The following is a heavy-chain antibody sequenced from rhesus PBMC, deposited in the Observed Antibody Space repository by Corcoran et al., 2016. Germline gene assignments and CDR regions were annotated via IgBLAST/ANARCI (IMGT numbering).Heavy chain of an antibody. CDR1: GGSISSGYD. Sequence: QVQLQESGPGVVKPSETLSLTCAVSGGSISSGYDWSWIRQTPWKGLEWIGYFYGNSGSTKYNPSLKNRVTISKDASRNQFSLKLSSVTAADTAVYYCARKNSGWYYFDYWGQGVLVTVSS. CDR2: FYGNSGST. J-gene: IGHJ4*01. CDR3: ARKNSGWYYFDY. D-gene: IGHD6-31*01. V-gene: IGHV4-76*01.